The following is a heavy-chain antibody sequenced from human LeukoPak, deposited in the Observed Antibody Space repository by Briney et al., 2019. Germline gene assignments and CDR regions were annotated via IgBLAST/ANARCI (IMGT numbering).Heavy chain of an antibody. CDR1: GFTFSSYG. J-gene: IGHJ4*02. Sequence: GGSLRLSCAASGFTFSSYGMHWVRQAPGKGLEWVALIWYDGSSKHYADSVRGRFTISRDNSKNTLYLQMTSLRAEDTAVYYCVKDSRVRSSGWYGDYWGQGTLVTVSS. D-gene: IGHD6-19*01. CDR3: VKDSRVRSSGWYGDY. V-gene: IGHV3-33*06. CDR2: IWYDGSSK.